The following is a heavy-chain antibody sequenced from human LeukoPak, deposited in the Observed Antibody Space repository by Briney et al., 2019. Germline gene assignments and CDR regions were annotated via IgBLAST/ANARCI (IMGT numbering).Heavy chain of an antibody. CDR2: MNPNSGNT. CDR1: GYTFTSYD. Sequence: ASVKVSCKASGYTFTSYDINWVRQATGQGLEWMEWMNPNSGNTGYAQKFQGRVTMTRDTSTSTAYMELSSLRSDDTAVYYCARDIVIVPPAMEAYDIRGQGTKVTVSS. J-gene: IGHJ3*02. D-gene: IGHD2-2*01. V-gene: IGHV1-8*01. CDR3: ARDIVIVPPAMEAYDI.